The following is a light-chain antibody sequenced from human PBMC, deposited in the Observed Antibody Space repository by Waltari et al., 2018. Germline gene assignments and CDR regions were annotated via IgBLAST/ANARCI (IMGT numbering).Light chain of an antibody. J-gene: IGKJ5*01. V-gene: IGKV4-1*01. CDR1: QSVLYRSTNKNF. CDR3: QQYYSTCT. Sequence: DIVLTQSPELLAVSLGETATISCKSSQSVLYRSTNKNFLAWYQQKPGQSPKLLIYWASTRASGVPDRFSGSGSGSDFTLTTSNLQAEDVALYFCQQYYSTCTFGQGTRLEIK. CDR2: WAS.